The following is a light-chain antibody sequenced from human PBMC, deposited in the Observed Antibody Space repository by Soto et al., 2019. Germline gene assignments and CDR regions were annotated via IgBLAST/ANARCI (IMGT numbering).Light chain of an antibody. CDR1: QGIGNS. J-gene: IGKJ1*01. CDR3: QKYDSAPWT. V-gene: IGKV1-27*01. CDR2: SAS. Sequence: IQMTQSPSSLSASVGDRVIITCRASQGIGNSLAWYQQKAGRVPKLLMHSASTLLSGVPSRFSGSGSGTDFNLTISSLQPEDVATYYCQKYDSAPWTFGQRTKVEI.